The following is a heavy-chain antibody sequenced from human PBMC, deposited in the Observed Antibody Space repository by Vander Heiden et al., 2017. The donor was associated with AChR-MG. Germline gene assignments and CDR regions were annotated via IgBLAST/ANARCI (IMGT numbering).Heavy chain of an antibody. CDR2: FPSGDGTT. CDR3: GTRSTGRYYVY. J-gene: IGHJ4*02. Sequence: EEQLLESGGGLVQPGGSVRLSCTAAGVTLSKYAMSWVRQAPGKGLEWVSTFPSGDGTTQYADSVKGRFTISRDNSKNTLYLQMDSLRADDTAVYYCGTRSTGRYYVYWGQGTLVIVSS. D-gene: IGHD3-10*01. CDR1: GVTLSKYA. V-gene: IGHV3-23*01.